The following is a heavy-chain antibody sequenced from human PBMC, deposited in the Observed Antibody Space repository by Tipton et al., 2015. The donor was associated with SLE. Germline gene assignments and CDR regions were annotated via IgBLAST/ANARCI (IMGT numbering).Heavy chain of an antibody. Sequence: SLRLSCAASGFTFSSYRMNWVRQAPGKGLEWVSAISGSGGSSYYADSVKGRFTISRDNSKNTLYLQMNSLRAEDTAVYYCAKGKGTYYYGSGSSLGAFDIWGQGTMVTVSS. V-gene: IGHV3-23*01. D-gene: IGHD3-10*01. CDR2: ISGSGGSS. J-gene: IGHJ3*02. CDR3: AKGKGTYYYGSGSSLGAFDI. CDR1: GFTFSSYR.